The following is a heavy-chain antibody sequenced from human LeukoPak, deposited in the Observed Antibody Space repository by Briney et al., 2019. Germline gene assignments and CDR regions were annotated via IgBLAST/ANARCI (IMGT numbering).Heavy chain of an antibody. D-gene: IGHD3-16*01. CDR2: IVVGSGNT. V-gene: IGHV1-58*01. J-gene: IGHJ4*02. Sequence: GASVKVSCEASGFTFTSSAVQWVRQARGQRLEWIGWIVVGSGNTNYAQKFQERVTITRDMSTSTAYMELSSLRSEDTAVYYCAAEGALTGGDCWGQGTLVTVSS. CDR3: AAEGALTGGDC. CDR1: GFTFTSSA.